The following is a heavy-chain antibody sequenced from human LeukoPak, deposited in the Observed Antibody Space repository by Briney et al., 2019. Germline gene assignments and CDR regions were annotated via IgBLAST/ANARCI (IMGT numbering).Heavy chain of an antibody. CDR2: ISGSGGST. D-gene: IGHD3-3*01. J-gene: IGHJ3*01. Sequence: PGGSLRLSCAASGFTFSSYAMSWVRQAPGKGLEWVSAISGSGGSTYYADSVKGRFTISRDNSKDTLYLQMNSLRAEDTAVYYCAKDGRSTIFGVVTTWGQGTMVTVSS. V-gene: IGHV3-23*01. CDR1: GFTFSSYA. CDR3: AKDGRSTIFGVVTT.